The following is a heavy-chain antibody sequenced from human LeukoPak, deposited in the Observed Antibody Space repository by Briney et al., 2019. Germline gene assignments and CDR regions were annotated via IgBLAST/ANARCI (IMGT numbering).Heavy chain of an antibody. Sequence: GGSLRLSCAASGFMFSSYWMTWVRQAPGKGLEWVANIRQDGGEGYYVDSVKGRFTVSRDNAKNSLYLQMNSLRGEDTAIYYCARDIYSSGEGIDYWGQGTLVSVSS. CDR1: GFMFSSYW. J-gene: IGHJ4*02. V-gene: IGHV3-7*01. CDR3: ARDIYSSGEGIDY. CDR2: IRQDGGEG. D-gene: IGHD6-25*01.